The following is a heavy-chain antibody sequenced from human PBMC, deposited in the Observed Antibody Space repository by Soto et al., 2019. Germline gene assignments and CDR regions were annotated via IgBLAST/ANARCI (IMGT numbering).Heavy chain of an antibody. V-gene: IGHV3-23*01. CDR3: TKHIDGARNWYFAL. Sequence: EVQLLESGGGLVQPGGSLGLSCVASGFTFSIYAMSWVRQVPGKGPEWVSVINGRGSPTFYADSVKGRFTISRDNSNTTLYLQMNSLRPEDTAIYYCTKHIDGARNWYFALWGRGTLVTVSS. J-gene: IGHJ2*01. CDR1: GFTFSIYA. CDR2: INGRGSPT. D-gene: IGHD2-21*01.